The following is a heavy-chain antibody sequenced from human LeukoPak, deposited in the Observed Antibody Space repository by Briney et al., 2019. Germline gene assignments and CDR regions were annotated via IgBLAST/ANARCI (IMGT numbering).Heavy chain of an antibody. J-gene: IGHJ5*02. Sequence: PGGSLRLSCAASGFTFSNYAMNWVRQAPGKGLEWVSAISAGGDSAYYADSVKGRFTISRDNSENSLYLQINSLRAEDTAMYYCGKETFCSSATCPRAWGQETLVTVSS. D-gene: IGHD2-2*01. CDR2: ISAGGDSA. V-gene: IGHV3-23*01. CDR3: GKETFCSSATCPRA. CDR1: GFTFSNYA.